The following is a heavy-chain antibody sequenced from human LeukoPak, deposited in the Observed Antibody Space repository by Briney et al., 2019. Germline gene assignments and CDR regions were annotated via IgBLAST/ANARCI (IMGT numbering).Heavy chain of an antibody. V-gene: IGHV1-69*05. D-gene: IGHD3-10*01. CDR3: ARTKVFWFDP. CDR2: IIPIFGTA. J-gene: IGHJ5*02. CDR1: GGTFSSYA. Sequence: ASVKVSCKASGGTFSSYAISWVRQAPGQGLGWMGRIIPIFGTANYAQKFQGRVTITTDESTSTAYMELSSLRSEDTAVYYCARTKVFWFDPWGQGTLVTVSS.